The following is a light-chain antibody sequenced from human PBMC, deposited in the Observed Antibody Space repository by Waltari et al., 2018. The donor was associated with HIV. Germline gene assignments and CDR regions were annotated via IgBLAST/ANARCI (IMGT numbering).Light chain of an antibody. CDR2: EVF. CDR1: SSDVGGSNF. J-gene: IGLJ3*02. Sequence: QSALTQPPSASGSLGQSVTISCRGTSSDVGGSNFVSWYQQHPGKAPELMIYEVFKRPAGVANRFSGSKSGTTAALTSCGLQAEDEATYYCCSYVTGSTPHWVFGGGTKLTVL. V-gene: IGLV2-8*01. CDR3: CSYVTGSTPHWV.